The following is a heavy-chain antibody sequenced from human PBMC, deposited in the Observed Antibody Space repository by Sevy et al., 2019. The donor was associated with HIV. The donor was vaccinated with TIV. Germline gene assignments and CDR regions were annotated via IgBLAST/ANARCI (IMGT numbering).Heavy chain of an antibody. V-gene: IGHV3-74*01. CDR1: GFTFSSYW. CDR2: INSDGSST. J-gene: IGHJ6*03. D-gene: IGHD4-4*01. CDR3: ARDYPSTVKNYYYYMDV. Sequence: GGSLRLSCAASGFTFSSYWIHWVRQAPGKGLVWVSRINSDGSSTSYADSVKGRFTISRDNAKNTLYLQMNSLRAEDTAVYYCARDYPSTVKNYYYYMDVWGKGTTVTVSS.